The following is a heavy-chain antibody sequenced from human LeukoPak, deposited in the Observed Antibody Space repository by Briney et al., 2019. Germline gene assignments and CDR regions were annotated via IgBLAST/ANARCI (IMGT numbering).Heavy chain of an antibody. J-gene: IGHJ4*02. CDR2: ISGSSTVI. CDR1: GFAFSDYA. V-gene: IGHV3-48*04. CDR3: ASGAVTTTGY. Sequence: GSLRLSFAASGFAFSDYAMNWVRPTPAKGLEWLSYISGSSTVIHYAESVKGRFTISRDNAKNLLYLQMNSLRAEDTAVYYRASGAVTTTGYWGQGTLVTVSS. D-gene: IGHD4-17*01.